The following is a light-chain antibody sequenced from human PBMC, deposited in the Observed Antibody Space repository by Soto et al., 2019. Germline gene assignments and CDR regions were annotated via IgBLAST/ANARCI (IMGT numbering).Light chain of an antibody. J-gene: IGKJ1*01. Sequence: IVLTQSPVTLALSPGESAVLSCRASQSVSTSLAWYQHKPGQAPRLFIYDASKRAPGIPARITGSGSGTDFTLTISRLQPEDIGVYYCQVRDVWPSFGQGTKVEIK. CDR1: QSVSTS. CDR2: DAS. V-gene: IGKV3-11*01. CDR3: QVRDVWPS.